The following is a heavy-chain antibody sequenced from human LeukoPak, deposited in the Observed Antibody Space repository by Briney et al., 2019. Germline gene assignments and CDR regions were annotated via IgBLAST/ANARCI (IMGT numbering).Heavy chain of an antibody. CDR1: GGSISSSSYY. D-gene: IGHD3-22*01. CDR2: IYYSGST. Sequence: SETLSLACTVSGGSISSSSYYWGWIRQPPGKGLEWIGSIYYSGSTYYNPSLKSRVTISVDTSKNQFSLKLSSVTAADTAVYYCASGYYYDSSGHYDYWGQGTLVTVSS. V-gene: IGHV4-39*01. CDR3: ASGYYYDSSGHYDY. J-gene: IGHJ4*02.